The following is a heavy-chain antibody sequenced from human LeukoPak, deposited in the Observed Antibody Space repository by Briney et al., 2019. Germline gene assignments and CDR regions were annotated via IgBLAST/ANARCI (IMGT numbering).Heavy chain of an antibody. J-gene: IGHJ4*02. V-gene: IGHV4-61*01. Sequence: PSETLSLTCTVSGGSVSSSFYYWNWIRQSPGKGLEWIGYITYTGSPHYNPSLQSRVTISVDTSKNQFSLKLSSVTAADTAVYYCARGLPDSYGNDYWGQGTLVTVSS. D-gene: IGHD5-18*01. CDR3: ARGLPDSYGNDY. CDR2: ITYTGSP. CDR1: GGSVSSSFYY.